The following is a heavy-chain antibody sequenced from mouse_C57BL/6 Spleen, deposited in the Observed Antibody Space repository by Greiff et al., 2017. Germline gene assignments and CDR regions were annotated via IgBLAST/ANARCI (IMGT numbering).Heavy chain of an antibody. D-gene: IGHD2-3*01. CDR1: GYTFTSYG. CDR2: IYPRSGNT. V-gene: IGHV1-81*01. Sequence: QVQLQQSGAELARPGASVKLSCKASGYTFTSYGISWVKQRTGQGLEWIGEIYPRSGNTYYNEKFKGKATLPADKSSSTAYMELRSLTSEDSAVYFCARERNYDGYPYAMDYWGQGTSVTVSS. J-gene: IGHJ4*01. CDR3: ARERNYDGYPYAMDY.